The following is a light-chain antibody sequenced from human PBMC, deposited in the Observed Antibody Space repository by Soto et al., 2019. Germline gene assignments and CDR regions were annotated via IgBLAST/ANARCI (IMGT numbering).Light chain of an antibody. Sequence: EIVLTQSPATLSWSPGERATLSCRASQSVSSYLAWYQQKPGQAPRLLIYDASNRATGIPARFSGSGSGTDFTLTSSSLEPEDFAVYYCQQRSNWPWTFGQGTKVEIK. CDR3: QQRSNWPWT. CDR1: QSVSSY. V-gene: IGKV3-11*01. CDR2: DAS. J-gene: IGKJ1*01.